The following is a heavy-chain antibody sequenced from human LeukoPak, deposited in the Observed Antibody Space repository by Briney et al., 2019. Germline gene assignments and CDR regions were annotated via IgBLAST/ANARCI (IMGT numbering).Heavy chain of an antibody. J-gene: IGHJ5*02. CDR1: GYTFTSYG. CDR3: ARVGRFLEWLPNWCDP. Sequence: ASVKVSCKASGYTFTSYGISWVRQAPGQGLEWMGWISAYNGNTNYAQKLQGRVTMTTDTSTSTAYMELRSLRSDDTAVYYCARVGRFLEWLPNWCDPWGQGTLVTVSS. D-gene: IGHD3-3*01. CDR2: ISAYNGNT. V-gene: IGHV1-18*01.